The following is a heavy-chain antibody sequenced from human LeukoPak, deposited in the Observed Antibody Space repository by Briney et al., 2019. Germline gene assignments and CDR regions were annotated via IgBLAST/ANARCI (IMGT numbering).Heavy chain of an antibody. CDR2: ISYDGSIK. V-gene: IGHV3-30*03. Sequence: GGSLRLSCAASGFTFNSFGVHWVRQAPGKGLEWVAVISYDGSIKYYADSVKGRFTISRDNSKNTLYLQMNSLRIEDTAVYFCVRGHSSSWSFFDYWGQGTLVTVSS. CDR3: VRGHSSSWSFFDY. CDR1: GFTFNSFG. J-gene: IGHJ4*02. D-gene: IGHD6-13*01.